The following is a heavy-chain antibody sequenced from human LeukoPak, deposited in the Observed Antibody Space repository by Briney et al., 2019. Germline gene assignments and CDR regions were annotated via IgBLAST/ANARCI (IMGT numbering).Heavy chain of an antibody. CDR2: IYAADSDT. V-gene: IGHV5-51*01. CDR3: ARLEFGGLYT. CDR1: GYSFTSYW. Sequence: GESLKISCKGSGYSFTSYWIGWVRKLPGKGLEWMGIIYAADSDTRYSPSFQCQVTISADTSISTAYLQWSGLKPSDTAMYYCARLEFGGLYTWGQETLVTVSS. J-gene: IGHJ5*02. D-gene: IGHD3-10*01.